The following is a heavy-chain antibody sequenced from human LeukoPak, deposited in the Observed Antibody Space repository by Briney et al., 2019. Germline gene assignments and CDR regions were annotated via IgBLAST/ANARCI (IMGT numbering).Heavy chain of an antibody. Sequence: SVKVSCKASGGTFSSYAISWVRQAPGQGLEWMGGIIPIFGTANYAQKFQGRVTITADESTSTAYMELSSLRSEDTAVYYCAREVRHYDILTGYYGNSYFDYWGQGTLVTVSS. D-gene: IGHD3-9*01. CDR1: GGTFSSYA. V-gene: IGHV1-69*13. CDR3: AREVRHYDILTGYYGNSYFDY. J-gene: IGHJ4*02. CDR2: IIPIFGTA.